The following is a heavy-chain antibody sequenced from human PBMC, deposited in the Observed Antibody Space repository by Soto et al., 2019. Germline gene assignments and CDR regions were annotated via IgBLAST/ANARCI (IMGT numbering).Heavy chain of an antibody. CDR3: ARGGFKYDSRPFYY. D-gene: IGHD3-22*01. V-gene: IGHV4-34*01. Sequence: SGTLSPTRAVYGGAFSGYYLGWVRQPPGKGLEWIGEINHSGSTNYNPSLKSRVTISVDTSKNQFSLKLSSVTAADTAVYYCARGGFKYDSRPFYYWGQGTLVTVSS. CDR2: INHSGST. CDR1: GGAFSGYY. J-gene: IGHJ4*02.